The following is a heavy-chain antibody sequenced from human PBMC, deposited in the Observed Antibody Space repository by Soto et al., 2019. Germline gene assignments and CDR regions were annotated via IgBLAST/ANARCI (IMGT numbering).Heavy chain of an antibody. Sequence: EVQLVETGGGLVLPGGSLRLSCVVSGFTLSNNRMTWVRQAPGQGLEWVSDLYFYGSANYADSVRGRFTIFKDDSKNTLYLQMTNLRADDTALYSCARVGTSESFLDYWGQGTLVTVSP. V-gene: IGHV3-53*02. J-gene: IGHJ4*02. CDR1: GFTLSNNR. D-gene: IGHD7-27*01. CDR3: ARVGTSESFLDY. CDR2: LYFYGSA.